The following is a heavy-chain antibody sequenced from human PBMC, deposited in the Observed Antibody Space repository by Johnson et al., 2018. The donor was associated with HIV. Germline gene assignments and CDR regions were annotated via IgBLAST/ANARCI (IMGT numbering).Heavy chain of an antibody. CDR2: IYSGGNT. CDR3: ARAKDYVLRAFDI. V-gene: IGHV3-66*01. Sequence: VHLVESGGGQVQPGGSLRLSCAASGFTVSNNYMRWVRQAPGKGLEWVSVIYSGGNTYYADSVKGSFTISRDNSKNTLYLQMNILRAEDTAVYHGARAKDYVLRAFDIWGKGTMVSVS. D-gene: IGHD3-16*01. J-gene: IGHJ3*02. CDR1: GFTVSNNY.